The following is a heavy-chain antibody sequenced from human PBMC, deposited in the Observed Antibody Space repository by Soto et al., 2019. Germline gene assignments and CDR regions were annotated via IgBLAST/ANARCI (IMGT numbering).Heavy chain of an antibody. V-gene: IGHV3-23*01. CDR1: GFTFSTSD. D-gene: IGHD3-22*01. J-gene: IGHJ3*02. CDR3: AKDYRANGGYIAFDI. Sequence: GGSLRLSCAASGFTFSTSDMGWARQAPGKGLEWVSTISESGGSAYYADSVKGRFTISRDNSENTLYLQMNSLRAEDAAVYYCAKDYRANGGYIAFDIWGQGTMVTVSS. CDR2: ISESGGSA.